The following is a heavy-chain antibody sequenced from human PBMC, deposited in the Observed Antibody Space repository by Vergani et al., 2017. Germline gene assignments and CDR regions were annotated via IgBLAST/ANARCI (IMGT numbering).Heavy chain of an antibody. CDR3: ARGLWDCTHIRCSPPSY. J-gene: IGHJ4*02. Sequence: EVHLVESGGGLVQPGGSLRLSCAASGFTFSTYWMTWVRQAPGKGLEWVASISGSSSYVFYRDSVEGRFTITRDNAKKSVYLQMNSLRAEDTAMYFCARGLWDCTHIRCSPPSYWGQGTQVTVSS. CDR1: GFTFSTYW. CDR2: ISGSSSYV. D-gene: IGHD2-8*01. V-gene: IGHV3-21*01.